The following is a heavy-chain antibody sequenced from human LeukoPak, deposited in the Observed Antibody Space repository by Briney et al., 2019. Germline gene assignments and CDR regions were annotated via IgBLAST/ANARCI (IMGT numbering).Heavy chain of an antibody. Sequence: ASVKVSCKASGYTFTSYYMHWVRQAPGQGLEWMGIINPSGGSTSYAQKFQGRVTITADKSTSTAYMELSSLRSEDTAVYYCAREAVAGSYLDYWGQGTLVTVSS. V-gene: IGHV1-46*01. CDR3: AREAVAGSYLDY. CDR1: GYTFTSYY. D-gene: IGHD6-19*01. J-gene: IGHJ4*02. CDR2: INPSGGST.